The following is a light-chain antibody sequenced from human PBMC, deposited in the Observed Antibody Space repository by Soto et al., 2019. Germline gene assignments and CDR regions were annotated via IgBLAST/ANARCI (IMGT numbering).Light chain of an antibody. CDR1: SSDIGGYNY. V-gene: IGLV2-14*01. Sequence: QSALTQPASVSGSLGQSITISCTGTSSDIGGYNYVSWYQQHPGKAPKLLIYEVSNRPSGVSNRFSGSKSGNTASLTISGLQAEDEADYHCGSFTTSTWIFGGGTKLTVL. J-gene: IGLJ2*01. CDR3: GSFTTSTWI. CDR2: EVS.